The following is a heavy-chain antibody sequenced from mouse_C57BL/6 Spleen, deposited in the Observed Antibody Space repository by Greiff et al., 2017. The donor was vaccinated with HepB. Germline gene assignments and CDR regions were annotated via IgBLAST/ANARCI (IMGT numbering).Heavy chain of an antibody. CDR1: GYTFTSYW. Sequence: QVQLQQPGAELVMPGASVKLSCKASGYTFTSYWMHWVKQRPGQGLEWIGEIDPSDSYTNYNQKFKGKSTLTVDKSSSTAYMQLSSLTSEDSAVYYCARRVYEMDYWGQGTSVTVSS. J-gene: IGHJ4*01. V-gene: IGHV1-69*01. D-gene: IGHD1-3*01. CDR2: IDPSDSYT. CDR3: ARRVYEMDY.